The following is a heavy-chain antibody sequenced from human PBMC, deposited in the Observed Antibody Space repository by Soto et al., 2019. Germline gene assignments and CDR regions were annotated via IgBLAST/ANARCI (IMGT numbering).Heavy chain of an antibody. CDR3: AKESAYRSGWYNG. V-gene: IGHV3-30*04. J-gene: IGHJ4*02. D-gene: IGHD6-19*01. CDR1: GFTFNSYA. CDR2: ISYDGSEN. Sequence: QVQLVDSGGGVVQPGRSLRLSCAASGFTFNSYAMHWVRQAPGKGLEWVALISYDGSENYYADPVKGRFTISRDNSKNTLYLQMYSLRPDDTAVYYCAKESAYRSGWYNGWGQGTLVTVSS.